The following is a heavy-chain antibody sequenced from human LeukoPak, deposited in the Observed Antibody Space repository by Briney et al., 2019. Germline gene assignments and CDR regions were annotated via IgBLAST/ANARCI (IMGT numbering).Heavy chain of an antibody. CDR3: AGASSSWYLGY. CDR1: GGTFSSYA. Sequence: ASVKVSCKASGGTFSSYAISWVRQAPGQGLEWMGRINPNSGGTNYAQKFQGRVTMTRDTSISTAYMELSRLRSDDTAVYYCAGASSSWYLGYWGQGTLVTVSS. CDR2: INPNSGGT. V-gene: IGHV1-2*06. D-gene: IGHD6-13*01. J-gene: IGHJ4*02.